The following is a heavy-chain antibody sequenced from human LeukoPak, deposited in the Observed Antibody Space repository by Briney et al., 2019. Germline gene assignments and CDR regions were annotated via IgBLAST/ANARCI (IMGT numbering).Heavy chain of an antibody. CDR1: GYTFTGYH. Sequence: ASVKVSCKASGYTFTGYHMHWVRQAPGQGLEWMGWINPNSGGTNYAQKFQGRVTMTRDTSISTAYMELSRLRSDDTAVYYCARAYCGGDCYSGLGWFDPWGQGTLVTVSS. J-gene: IGHJ5*02. D-gene: IGHD2-21*01. CDR3: ARAYCGGDCYSGLGWFDP. V-gene: IGHV1-2*02. CDR2: INPNSGGT.